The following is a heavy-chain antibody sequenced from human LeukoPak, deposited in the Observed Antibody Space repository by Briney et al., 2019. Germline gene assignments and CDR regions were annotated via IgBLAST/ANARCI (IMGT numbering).Heavy chain of an antibody. Sequence: SETLSLTCTVSGGSISSGSYYLSWIRQPAGKGLEWIGRIYTSGSTNYNPSLKSRVTISVDTSKNQFSLKLSSVTAADTAVYYCARGRYYGSGSYYNLDWFDPWGQGTLVTVSS. J-gene: IGHJ5*02. CDR1: GGSISSGSYY. CDR2: IYTSGST. D-gene: IGHD3-10*01. V-gene: IGHV4-61*02. CDR3: ARGRYYGSGSYYNLDWFDP.